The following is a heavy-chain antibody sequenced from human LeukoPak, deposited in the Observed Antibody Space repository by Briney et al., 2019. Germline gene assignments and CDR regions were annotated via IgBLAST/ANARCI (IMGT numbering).Heavy chain of an antibody. Sequence: GGSLRLSCAASGFTVSSNHMSWVRQAPGKGLEWVSLIYSGGSTYYADSVKGRFTISRDNSKNTLYLQMNSLRAEDAAVYYCARMAWDGDYVDGYWGQGTLVTVSS. V-gene: IGHV3-53*01. CDR2: IYSGGST. CDR1: GFTVSSNH. J-gene: IGHJ4*02. CDR3: ARMAWDGDYVDGY. D-gene: IGHD4-17*01.